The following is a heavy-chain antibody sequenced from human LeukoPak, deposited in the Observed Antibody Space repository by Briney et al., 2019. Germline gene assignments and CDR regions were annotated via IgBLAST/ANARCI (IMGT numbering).Heavy chain of an antibody. CDR3: ARARQWLVSLVYYYYYMDV. CDR2: IGGSGGST. D-gene: IGHD6-19*01. CDR1: GFTFSSYG. Sequence: GGSLRLSCAASGFTFSSYGMSWVRQAPGKGLEWVSAIGGSGGSTYYADSVKGRFTISRDNSKNTLYLQMNSLRAEDTAVYYCARARQWLVSLVYYYYYMDVWGKGTTVTISS. V-gene: IGHV3-23*01. J-gene: IGHJ6*03.